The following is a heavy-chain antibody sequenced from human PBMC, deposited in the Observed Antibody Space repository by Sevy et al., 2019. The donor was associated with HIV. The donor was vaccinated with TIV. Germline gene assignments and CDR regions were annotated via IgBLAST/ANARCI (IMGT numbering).Heavy chain of an antibody. CDR2: IKSKGDNYAT. J-gene: IGHJ4*02. Sequence: GGSLRLSCEASGFSFRDSAVHWVRQPFGKGLEWVGRIKSKGDNYATLYSSSVKERFIISGDDSSNTAYLQMISLQTEDTAIYYCRSLDLVVTGATFRGRNQKTIDWWGQGSLVTVSS. V-gene: IGHV3-73*01. CDR1: GFSFRDSA. CDR3: RSLDLVVTGATFRGRNQKTIDW. D-gene: IGHD2-21*02.